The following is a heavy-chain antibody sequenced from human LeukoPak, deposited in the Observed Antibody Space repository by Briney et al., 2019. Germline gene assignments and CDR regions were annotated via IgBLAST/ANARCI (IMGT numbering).Heavy chain of an antibody. CDR2: IIPIFGIA. J-gene: IGHJ6*02. CDR3: ARDRYSSSSRYYYGMDV. CDR1: GGTFSSYA. V-gene: IGHV1-69*04. D-gene: IGHD6-6*01. Sequence: ASVKVSCKASGGTFSSYAISWVRQAPGQGLEWMGRIIPIFGIANYAQNFQGRVTITADKSTSTAFMELCSLRSEDTAVYFCARDRYSSSSRYYYGMDVWGQGTTVTVSS.